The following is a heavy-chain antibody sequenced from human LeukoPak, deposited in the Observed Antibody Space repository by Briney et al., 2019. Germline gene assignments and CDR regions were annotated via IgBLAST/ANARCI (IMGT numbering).Heavy chain of an antibody. J-gene: IGHJ4*02. CDR1: GYSISSGYY. V-gene: IGHV4-38-2*02. CDR3: ARDQKLLWFGELFPFDY. Sequence: SETLSLTRTVSGYSISSGYYWGWIRQPPGKGLEWIGSIYYSGSTYYNPSLKSRVTISVDTSKNQFSLKLSSVTAADTAVYYCARDQKLLWFGELFPFDYWGQGTLVTVSS. CDR2: IYYSGST. D-gene: IGHD3-10*01.